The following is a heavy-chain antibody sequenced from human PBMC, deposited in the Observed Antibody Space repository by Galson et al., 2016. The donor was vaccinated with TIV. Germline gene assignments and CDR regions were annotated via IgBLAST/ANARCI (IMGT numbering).Heavy chain of an antibody. CDR3: ARGSSWSPFYGMDV. CDR1: GYTFTTYG. CDR2: INAGDGST. D-gene: IGHD6-13*01. V-gene: IGHV1-3*01. Sequence: SVKVSCKASGYTFTTYGTHWARQAPGHRLEWMGWINAGDGSTKYSQNFQGRLSITTDTSATTAYMELSSLRSEDTAVYFCARGSSWSPFYGMDVWGQGTTVIVSS. J-gene: IGHJ6*02.